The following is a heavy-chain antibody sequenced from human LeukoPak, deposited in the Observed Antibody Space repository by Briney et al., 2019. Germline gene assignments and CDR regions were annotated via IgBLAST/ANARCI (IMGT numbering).Heavy chain of an antibody. CDR2: ILYDGSNK. CDR3: AKDLDSSGYLYYYYYYGMDV. CDR1: GFTFSSYG. Sequence: GGSLRLSCAASGFTFSSYGMHWVRQAPGKGLEWVAVILYDGSNKYYADSVKGRFTISRDNSKNTLYLQMNSLRAEDTAVYYCAKDLDSSGYLYYYYYYGMDVWGQGTTVTVSS. D-gene: IGHD3-22*01. V-gene: IGHV3-30*18. J-gene: IGHJ6*02.